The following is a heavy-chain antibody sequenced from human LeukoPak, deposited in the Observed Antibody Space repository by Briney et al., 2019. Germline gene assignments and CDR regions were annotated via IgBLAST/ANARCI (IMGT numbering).Heavy chain of an antibody. D-gene: IGHD5-18*01. V-gene: IGHV1-69*13. CDR2: IIPIFKTT. Sequence: ASVKVSCKASGGTFGSLVISWVRQAPGQGPEWMGGIIPIFKTTDYAQKFQGRVTITADEATSTAFMELSSLRPEDTAVYYCAITYSRLRPTALVTADYWGRGTLVSVSS. CDR1: GGTFGSLV. CDR3: AITYSRLRPTALVTADY. J-gene: IGHJ4*02.